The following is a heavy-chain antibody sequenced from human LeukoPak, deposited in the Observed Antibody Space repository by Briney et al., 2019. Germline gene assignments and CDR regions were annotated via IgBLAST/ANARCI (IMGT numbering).Heavy chain of an antibody. CDR1: GFTFSSYA. J-gene: IGHJ5*02. D-gene: IGHD2-2*01. V-gene: IGHV3-23*01. CDR2: ISGSGGST. CDR3: AKSPGPYCSSTSCRP. Sequence: GGPLRLSCAASGFTFSSYAMSWVRQAPGKGLEWVSAISGSGGSTYYADSVKGRFTISRDNSKNTLYLQMNSLRAEDTAVYYCAKSPGPYCSSTSCRPWGQGTLVTVSS.